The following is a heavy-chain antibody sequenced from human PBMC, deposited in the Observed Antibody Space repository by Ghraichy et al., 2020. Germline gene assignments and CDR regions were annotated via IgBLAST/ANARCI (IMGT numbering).Heavy chain of an antibody. V-gene: IGHV3-48*04. CDR3: ARDYCRTTSCRFDY. CDR1: GFTFSSYG. J-gene: IGHJ4*02. Sequence: GESLNISCAASGFTFSSYGMNWVRQAPGKGLEWVSYISSSSTTIYYADSVRGLFTVSRDNAKNSLNLQMNGLRAEDTAVYYCARDYCRTTSCRFDYWGQGTLVTVSS. CDR2: ISSSSTTI. D-gene: IGHD2-2*01.